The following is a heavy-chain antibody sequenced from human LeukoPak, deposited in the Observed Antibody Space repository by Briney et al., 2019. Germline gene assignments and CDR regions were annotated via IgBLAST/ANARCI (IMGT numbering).Heavy chain of an antibody. CDR1: GFTFSSYA. V-gene: IGHV3-23*01. CDR2: ISGSGGST. Sequence: QAGGSLRLSCAASGFTFSSYAMSWVRQAPGKGLEWVSAISGSGGSTYYADSVKGRFTISRDNSKNTLYLQMNSLRAEDTAVYYCAKDAGPEVYYDSSGYPTGAFDIWGQGTMVTVSS. CDR3: AKDAGPEVYYDSSGYPTGAFDI. J-gene: IGHJ3*02. D-gene: IGHD3-22*01.